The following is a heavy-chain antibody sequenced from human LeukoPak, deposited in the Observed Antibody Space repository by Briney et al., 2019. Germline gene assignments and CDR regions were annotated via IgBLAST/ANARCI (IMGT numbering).Heavy chain of an antibody. CDR2: INPSGGST. J-gene: IGHJ5*02. CDR1: GNTFTSYD. V-gene: IGHV1-46*01. Sequence: ASVKVSCKASGNTFTSYDLHWVRQAPGQGLEWMGIINPSGGSTSYAQKFQGRVTMTRDTSTSTVYMELSSLRSEDTAVYYCARAYGSGSYLWGNWFDPWGQGTLVTVSS. D-gene: IGHD3-10*01. CDR3: ARAYGSGSYLWGNWFDP.